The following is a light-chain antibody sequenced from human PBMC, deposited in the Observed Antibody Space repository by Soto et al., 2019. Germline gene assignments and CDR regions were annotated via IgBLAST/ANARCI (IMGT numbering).Light chain of an antibody. Sequence: EIVLTQSPGTLSLSPGERATLSCRASQSVSSSYLAWYQQKPGQAPRLLIYSASTRATGIPDRFSGSGSGTDFTLTISRLEPEDFAVYHCQLYGSSPMYTFGQGTKLEIK. CDR1: QSVSSSY. CDR3: QLYGSSPMYT. V-gene: IGKV3-20*01. CDR2: SAS. J-gene: IGKJ2*01.